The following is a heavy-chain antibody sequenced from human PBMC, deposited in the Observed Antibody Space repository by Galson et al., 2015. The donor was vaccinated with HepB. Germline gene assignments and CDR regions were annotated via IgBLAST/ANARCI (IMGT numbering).Heavy chain of an antibody. CDR1: GVSITSYY. J-gene: IGHJ6*02. Sequence: ETLSLTCTVSGVSITSYYCSWIRQSAGKGLEWIGRISTSGSTNYNPPLKSRVTMSVGTSKNQFSLKLSSVTAADTAVYYCARDYGMDVWGQGTTVTVSS. V-gene: IGHV4-4*07. CDR3: ARDYGMDV. CDR2: ISTSGST.